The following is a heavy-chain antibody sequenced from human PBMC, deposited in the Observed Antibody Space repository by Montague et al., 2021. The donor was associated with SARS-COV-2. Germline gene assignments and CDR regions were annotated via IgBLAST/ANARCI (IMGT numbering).Heavy chain of an antibody. CDR2: IDFNSGRL. J-gene: IGHJ6*02. CDR1: AFTYDGFA. CDR3: TKDIRPGGADV. V-gene: IGHV3-9*01. Sequence: SRRLSLSTSAFTYDGFAMHWVRQAPGKGLEWVSGIDFNSGRLDYADSVRGRFIVSRDNAKNSLYLQMNSLRAEDTAVYYCTKDIRPGGADVWGQGTTVTVSS. D-gene: IGHD3-16*01.